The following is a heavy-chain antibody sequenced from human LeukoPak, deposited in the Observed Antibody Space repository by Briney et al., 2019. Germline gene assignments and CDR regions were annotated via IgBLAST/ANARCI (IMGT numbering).Heavy chain of an antibody. CDR3: AESDWFDP. V-gene: IGHV3-74*01. CDR1: GFTFSNYW. Sequence: GGSLRLSCVASGFTFSNYWTHGVRQAPGKGLVWVSRIKNDGSITSYAESVKGRFTISRDNAKNTLYLQMNSLRAEDTAVYYCAESDWFDPWGQGTLVNVSS. CDR2: IKNDGSIT. J-gene: IGHJ5*02.